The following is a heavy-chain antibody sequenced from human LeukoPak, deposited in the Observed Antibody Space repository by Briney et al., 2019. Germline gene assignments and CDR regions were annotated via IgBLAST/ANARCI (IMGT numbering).Heavy chain of an antibody. D-gene: IGHD3-10*01. V-gene: IGHV1-3*03. CDR3: ARAMVRGVTPDY. CDR1: GYTFSSYA. J-gene: IGHJ4*02. CDR2: INAGNGNT. Sequence: ASVKVSCKAAGYTFSSYAMHWVRQAPGQRLQWMGWINAGNGNTKYSQEFQGRVTITRDTSASTAYMELSSLRSEDMAVYYCARAMVRGVTPDYWGQGTLVTVSS.